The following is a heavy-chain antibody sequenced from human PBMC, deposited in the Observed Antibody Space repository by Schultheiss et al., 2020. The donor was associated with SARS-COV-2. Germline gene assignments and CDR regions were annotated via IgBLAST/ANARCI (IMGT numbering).Heavy chain of an antibody. J-gene: IGHJ6*02. D-gene: IGHD2-2*01. CDR2: IKSKTDGGTT. Sequence: GGSLRLSCAASGFTFSNAWMSWVRQAPGKGLEWVGRIKSKTDGGTTDYAAPVKGRFTISRDDSKNTLYLQMNSLKTEDTAVYYCTTVRDIVVVPAAPYGMDVWGQGTTVTVSS. CDR1: GFTFSNAW. V-gene: IGHV3-15*01. CDR3: TTVRDIVVVPAAPYGMDV.